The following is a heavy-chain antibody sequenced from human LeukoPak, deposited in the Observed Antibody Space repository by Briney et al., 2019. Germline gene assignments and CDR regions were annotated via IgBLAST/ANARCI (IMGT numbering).Heavy chain of an antibody. V-gene: IGHV1-2*06. CDR1: GYTFTGYY. Sequence: ASVKVSCKASGYTFTGYYMHWVRQPPGQGLEWMGRINPNSGGTNYAQKFQGRVTMTRDTSISTAYMELSRLRSDDTAVYYCARGCGGDSSCSDAFDIWGQGTMVTVSS. CDR2: INPNSGGT. D-gene: IGHD2-21*02. CDR3: ARGCGGDSSCSDAFDI. J-gene: IGHJ3*02.